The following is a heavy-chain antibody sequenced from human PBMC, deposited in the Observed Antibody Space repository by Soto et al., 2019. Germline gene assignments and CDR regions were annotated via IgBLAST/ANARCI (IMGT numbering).Heavy chain of an antibody. CDR3: AREGVAPYYYYGMDV. D-gene: IGHD5-12*01. CDR1: GYTFTSYA. CDR2: ISTYNGDT. V-gene: IGHV1-18*01. J-gene: IGHJ6*02. Sequence: ASVKVSCKASGYTFTSYAMNWVRQAPGQGLEWMGWISTYNGDTNYAQTFQGRVTMTTDTSTSTVHMEVRSLRSDDTAVYYCAREGVAPYYYYGMDVWGQGTPVTV.